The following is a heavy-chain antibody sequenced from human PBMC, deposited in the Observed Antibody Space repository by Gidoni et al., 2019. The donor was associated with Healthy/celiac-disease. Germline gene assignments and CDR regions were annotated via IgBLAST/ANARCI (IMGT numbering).Heavy chain of an antibody. D-gene: IGHD6-6*01. V-gene: IGHV4-61*02. CDR3: ARVSTTARPYYGMDV. CDR1: GGSISSGSYY. J-gene: IGHJ6*02. CDR2: IYTSGST. Sequence: QVQLQESGPGLVKPSQTLSLTCTVSGGSISSGSYYWRWIRQPAGKGLEWIGRIYTSGSTNYNPSLKSRVTISVDTSKNQFSLKLSSVTAADTAVYYCARVSTTARPYYGMDVWGQGTTVTVSS.